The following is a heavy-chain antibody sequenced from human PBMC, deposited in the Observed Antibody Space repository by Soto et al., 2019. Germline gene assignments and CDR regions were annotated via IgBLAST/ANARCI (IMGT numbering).Heavy chain of an antibody. CDR3: AKDGVPAARGDNWFDP. CDR1: GFTFSSYA. D-gene: IGHD2-2*01. V-gene: IGHV3-23*01. J-gene: IGHJ5*02. CDR2: ISGSGGST. Sequence: GGSLRLSCAASGFTFSSYAMSWVRQAPGKGLEWVSAISGSGGSTYYADSVKGRFTISRDNSKNTLYLQMNSLRAEDTAVYYCAKDGVPAARGDNWFDPWGQGTLVTVSS.